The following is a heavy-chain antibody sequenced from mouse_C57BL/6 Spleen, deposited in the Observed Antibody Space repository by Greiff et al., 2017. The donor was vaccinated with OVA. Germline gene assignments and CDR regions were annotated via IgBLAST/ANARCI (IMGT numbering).Heavy chain of an antibody. V-gene: IGHV1-62-2*01. CDR1: GYTFTEYT. J-gene: IGHJ3*01. Sequence: QVQLQQSGAGLVKPGASVKLSCKASGYTFTEYTIHWVQQRSGQGLEWIGWFYPGSGSIKYTAKFKDKATLTADKSSSRVYMELSRLTSEDSAVYFCARHEDALGHKAWFAYWGQGTLVTVSA. D-gene: IGHD4-1*01. CDR3: ARHEDALGHKAWFAY. CDR2: FYPGSGSI.